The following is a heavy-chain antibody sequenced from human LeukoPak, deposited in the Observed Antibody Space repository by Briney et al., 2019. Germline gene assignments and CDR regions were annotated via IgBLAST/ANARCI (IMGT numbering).Heavy chain of an antibody. Sequence: PSETLSLTCTVSGGSLKTFYWSWIRQPPGKGLEWIGHISYSGTSNSNPSLKSRVTISLDTSKNQFSLKLSSVTAADTAVYYCPRDQYSRSLDYWGQGTLVTVSS. V-gene: IGHV4-59*12. D-gene: IGHD1-26*01. CDR3: PRDQYSRSLDY. CDR1: GGSLKTFY. J-gene: IGHJ4*02. CDR2: ISYSGTS.